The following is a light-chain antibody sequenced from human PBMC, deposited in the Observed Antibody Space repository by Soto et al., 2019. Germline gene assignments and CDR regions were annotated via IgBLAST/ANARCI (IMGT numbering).Light chain of an antibody. CDR2: DAS. CDR3: QQYKSFSWT. J-gene: IGKJ1*01. CDR1: HSISTW. Sequence: DIQMTQSPSTLSASIGDRVTITCRASHSISTWLAWYQQKPGRAPKSLIYDASILESGVPSRFSGSGSGTEFTLTISSLQPDDLATYYCQQYKSFSWTFGQGTKVEI. V-gene: IGKV1-5*01.